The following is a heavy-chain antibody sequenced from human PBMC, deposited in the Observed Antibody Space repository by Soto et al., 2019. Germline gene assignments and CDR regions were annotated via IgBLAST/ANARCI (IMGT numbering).Heavy chain of an antibody. CDR3: AKGIAAAGRRYYYYGMDV. V-gene: IGHV4-4*07. CDR1: DGNISGYD. Sequence: ALETLSLTCSVADGNISGYDGSWIRQHAGKGLEWIGRIYTSGSTNYNPSLKSRVTMSVDTSKNQFSLKLSSVTAADTAVYYCAKGIAAAGRRYYYYGMDVWGQGTTVTVSS. CDR2: IYTSGST. J-gene: IGHJ6*02. D-gene: IGHD6-13*01.